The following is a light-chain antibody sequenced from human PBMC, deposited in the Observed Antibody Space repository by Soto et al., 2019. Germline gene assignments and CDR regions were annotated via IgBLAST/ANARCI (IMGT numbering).Light chain of an antibody. CDR2: GAS. J-gene: IGKJ2*01. CDR1: QSVSNNY. CDR3: QQYGSSPPYN. Sequence: EIVLTQSPATLSLSPGERATLSCRASQSVSNNYLAWYQQKPGQAPSLLIYGASSRATGIPDRFSGTGSGTDFTLTISRLKPEDFAVYYCQQYGSSPPYNFGQGTKLEIK. V-gene: IGKV3-20*01.